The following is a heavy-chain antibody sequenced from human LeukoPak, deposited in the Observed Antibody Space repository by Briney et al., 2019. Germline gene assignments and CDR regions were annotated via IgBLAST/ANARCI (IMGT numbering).Heavy chain of an antibody. J-gene: IGHJ3*02. D-gene: IGHD3-10*01. CDR2: ISFSSSYT. CDR1: GFTFSSYS. Sequence: GGSLRLSCAASGFTFSSYSMNWVRQAPVKGLEWVSSISFSSSYTYYADSVKGRFTISRDNAKNSLYLQMNSLRAEDTAVYYCARDRFYYGSGSYYTDALDIWGQGTMVTVSS. CDR3: ARDRFYYGSGSYYTDALDI. V-gene: IGHV3-21*01.